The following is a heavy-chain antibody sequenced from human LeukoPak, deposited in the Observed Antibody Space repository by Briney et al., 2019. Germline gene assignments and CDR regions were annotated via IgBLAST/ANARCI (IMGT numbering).Heavy chain of an antibody. J-gene: IGHJ4*02. CDR1: AFTFSNYA. CDR2: ISTDGDGT. Sequence: GGSLRLSCAASAFTFSNYAMHWVRQAPGKGLEYVSAISTDGDGTYYANSVKGRFSISRDNSKNMLYLQMGSLRTEDMAVYYCARYSSGSCYDYWGQGTLVTVSS. D-gene: IGHD3-22*01. CDR3: ARYSSGSCYDY. V-gene: IGHV3-64*01.